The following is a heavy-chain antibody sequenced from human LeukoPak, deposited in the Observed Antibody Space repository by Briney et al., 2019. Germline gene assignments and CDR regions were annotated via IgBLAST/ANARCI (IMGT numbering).Heavy chain of an antibody. CDR2: IKQDGSEK. CDR3: ARGDGSSWVDY. CDR1: GFTFSNYW. J-gene: IGHJ4*02. V-gene: IGHV3-7*01. Sequence: GGSLRLSCAASGFTFSNYWMSWVRQAPGKGLEWVAKIKQDGSEKNYVDSVKGRFTISRDNAKNSLYLQMSSLSAEDTALYYCARGDGSSWVDYWGQGTLVTASS. D-gene: IGHD6-13*01.